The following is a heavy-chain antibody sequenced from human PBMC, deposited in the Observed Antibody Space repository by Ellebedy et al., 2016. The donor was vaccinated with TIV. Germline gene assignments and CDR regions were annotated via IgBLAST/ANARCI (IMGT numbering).Heavy chain of an antibody. D-gene: IGHD3-10*01. CDR3: GRAPTGSVDN. Sequence: GESLKISXTAYGFIFNTAWMSWVRQAPGKGLEWVSYISGWDNTIRYADSVKGRFTISRDNAKNSLSLQMNSLRAEDTAVYYCGRAPTGSVDNWGQGTLVTVSS. CDR2: ISGWDNTI. V-gene: IGHV3-11*01. J-gene: IGHJ4*02. CDR1: GFIFNTAW.